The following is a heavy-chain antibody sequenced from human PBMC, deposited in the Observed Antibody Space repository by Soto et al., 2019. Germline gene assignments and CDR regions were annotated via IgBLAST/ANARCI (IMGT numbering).Heavy chain of an antibody. CDR3: ARCYGSGSYCNWFDP. Sequence: ASVKVSCNASGYTFTRDDINRVRQATGQGLEWMGWINPNSGNTGYAQKFQGRVTMTRNTSISTAYMELSSLRSEDTAVYYCARCYGSGSYCNWFDPWGQGTLVTVSS. D-gene: IGHD3-10*01. CDR1: GYTFTRDD. J-gene: IGHJ5*02. CDR2: INPNSGNT. V-gene: IGHV1-8*01.